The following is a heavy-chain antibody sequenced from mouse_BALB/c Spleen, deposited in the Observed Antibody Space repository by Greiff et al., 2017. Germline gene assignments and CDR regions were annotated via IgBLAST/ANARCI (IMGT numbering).Heavy chain of an antibody. CDR2: INSNGGST. CDR3: ARDLGSPALDY. V-gene: IGHV5-6-3*01. Sequence: EVKLVESGGGLVQPGGSLKLSCAASGFTFSSYGMSWVRQTPDKRLELVATINSNGGSTYYPDSVKGRFTISRDNAKNTLYLQMSSLKSEDTAMYYCARDLGSPALDYWGQGTTLTVSS. D-gene: IGHD1-1*02. J-gene: IGHJ2*01. CDR1: GFTFSSYG.